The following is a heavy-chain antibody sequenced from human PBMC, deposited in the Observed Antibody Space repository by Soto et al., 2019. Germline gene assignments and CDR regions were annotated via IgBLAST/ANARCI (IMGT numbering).Heavy chain of an antibody. D-gene: IGHD3-9*01. V-gene: IGHV3-23*01. CDR1: GFTFSSYA. CDR2: ISGSGGST. CDR3: AKDPADYDILTGYYIGPYFDY. Sequence: GSLRLSCAASGFTFSSYAMSWVRQAPGKGLEWVSAISGSGGSTYYADSVKGRFTISRDNSKNTLYLQMNSLRAEDTAVYYCAKDPADYDILTGYYIGPYFDYWGQGTLVTVSS. J-gene: IGHJ4*02.